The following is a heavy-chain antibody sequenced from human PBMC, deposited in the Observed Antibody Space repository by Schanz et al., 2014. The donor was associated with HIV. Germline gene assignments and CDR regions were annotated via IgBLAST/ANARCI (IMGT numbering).Heavy chain of an antibody. J-gene: IGHJ4*02. CDR1: GFTFSSYW. V-gene: IGHV3-30*18. CDR2: ISFDGATT. Sequence: VQLVESGGGLVQPGGSLRLSCAASGFTFSSYWMHWVRQAPGKGLEWAPLISFDGATTSYVDSVEGRFTISRDNVKNTLSLQMSSLRIEDTALYYCAKRGVAAEFDYWGQGTLVTVSS. D-gene: IGHD6-19*01. CDR3: AKRGVAAEFDY.